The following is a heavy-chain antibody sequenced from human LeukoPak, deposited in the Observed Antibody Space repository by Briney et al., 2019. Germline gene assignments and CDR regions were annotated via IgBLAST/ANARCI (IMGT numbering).Heavy chain of an antibody. CDR3: AKVLPHMQQLVLLRNLNFDY. V-gene: IGHV3-23*01. CDR2: ISGSGGST. Sequence: PGGSLRLSCAASGFTFSSYAMSWVRQAPGKGLEWVSAISGSGGSTYYADSVKGRFTISRDNSKNTLYLQMNSLRAEDTAVYYCAKVLPHMQQLVLLRNLNFDYWGQGTLVTVSS. J-gene: IGHJ4*02. D-gene: IGHD6-13*01. CDR1: GFTFSSYA.